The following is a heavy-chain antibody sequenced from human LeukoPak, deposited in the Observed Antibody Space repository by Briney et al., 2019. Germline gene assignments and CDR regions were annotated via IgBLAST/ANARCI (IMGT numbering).Heavy chain of an antibody. D-gene: IGHD3-10*01. CDR2: IYYSGST. CDR1: GVSISSYY. Sequence: SETLSLTCTVAGVSISSYYWSWIRQPPGKGLEWIGYIYYSGSTNYNPSLKSRVTISVDTSKNQFSLKLSSVTAADTAVYYCASALYYGSGSPFDYWGQGTLVTVSS. V-gene: IGHV4-59*01. J-gene: IGHJ4*02. CDR3: ASALYYGSGSPFDY.